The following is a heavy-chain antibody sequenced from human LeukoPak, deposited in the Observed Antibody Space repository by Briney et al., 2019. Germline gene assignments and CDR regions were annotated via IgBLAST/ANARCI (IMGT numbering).Heavy chain of an antibody. D-gene: IGHD1-26*01. CDR2: IKQDGSEK. CDR1: GFTFSDYW. J-gene: IGHJ4*02. V-gene: IGHV3-7*01. CDR3: ARDRWVVGATIDY. Sequence: PGGSLRLSCAGSGFTFSDYWMTWVRQAPGKGLEWVANIKQDGSEKYYVDSVKGRFTISRDNAKNSLYLQMNSLRAEDTAVYYCARDRWVVGATIDYWGQGTLVTVSS.